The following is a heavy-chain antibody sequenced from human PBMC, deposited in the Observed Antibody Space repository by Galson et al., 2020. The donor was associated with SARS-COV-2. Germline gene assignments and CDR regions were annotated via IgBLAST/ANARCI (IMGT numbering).Heavy chain of an antibody. V-gene: IGHV4-39*07. Sequence: SQTLSLTCSVSGGSVSSNTYYWGWIRQAPGKGLEWIGSVYSSGTTYYNPSLKSRVTMSVDTSKHQFSLRLNSVTAADTAVYYCARGQTGSYSDYWGQGTLVTVSS. CDR3: ARGQTGSYSDY. CDR2: VYSSGTT. D-gene: IGHD3-10*01. CDR1: GGSVSSNTYY. J-gene: IGHJ4*02.